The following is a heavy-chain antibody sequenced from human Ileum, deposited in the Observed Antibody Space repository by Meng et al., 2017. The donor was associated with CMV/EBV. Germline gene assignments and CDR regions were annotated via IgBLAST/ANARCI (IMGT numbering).Heavy chain of an antibody. D-gene: IGHD3-3*01. CDR1: GFIFTDFY. CDR3: VRDFWSGLDAFDI. V-gene: IGHV3-11*04. J-gene: IGHJ3*02. CDR2: ISGSGLTP. Sequence: GESLKISCAASGFIFTDFYMNWVRQAPGKGLEWVSYISGSGLTPYYADSVKGRFTISRDNAKNSLYLEMSSLRAEDTAVYYCVRDFWSGLDAFDIWGQGTMVTVSS.